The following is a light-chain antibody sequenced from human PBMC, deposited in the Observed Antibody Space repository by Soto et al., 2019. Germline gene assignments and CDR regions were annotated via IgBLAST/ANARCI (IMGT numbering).Light chain of an antibody. CDR2: IAS. J-gene: IGKJ4*01. CDR1: QDIRTW. CDR3: QQTSSFPLT. V-gene: IGKV1D-12*01. Sequence: DIQMTQSPSSVSASVGDRVIITCRSSQDIRTWLAWYQQKPGRGPKLMIHIASSLQSVVPSRFTGGGSETDFNLTISSLQPEDFATYYCQQTSSFPLTFGGGTKVEV.